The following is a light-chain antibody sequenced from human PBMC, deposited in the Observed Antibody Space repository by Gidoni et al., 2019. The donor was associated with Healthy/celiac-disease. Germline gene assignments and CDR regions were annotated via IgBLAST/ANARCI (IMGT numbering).Light chain of an antibody. CDR1: QSISSY. CDR2: AAS. Sequence: DIQMTHSPSSLSASVGERVTITRRARQSISSYLNWYQQKPGKAPKLLIYAASSLQSGVPSRFSGSGSGTDFTLTISSLQPEDFATYYCQQSYSTPWTFGQGTKVEIK. J-gene: IGKJ1*01. CDR3: QQSYSTPWT. V-gene: IGKV1-39*01.